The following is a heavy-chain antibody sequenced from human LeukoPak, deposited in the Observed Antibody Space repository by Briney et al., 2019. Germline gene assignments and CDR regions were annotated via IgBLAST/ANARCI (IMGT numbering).Heavy chain of an antibody. CDR3: AKGYYDYVWGSYYFDY. CDR1: GFTFSSYA. CDR2: ISGSGGST. J-gene: IGHJ4*02. V-gene: IGHV3-23*01. D-gene: IGHD3-16*01. Sequence: GGSLRLSCAASGFTFSSYAISWVRQAPGKGLEWVSAISGSGGSTYYADSVKGRFTISRDNSRDTLYLQMNSLRAEDTAVYHCAKGYYDYVWGSYYFDYWGQGTLVTVSS.